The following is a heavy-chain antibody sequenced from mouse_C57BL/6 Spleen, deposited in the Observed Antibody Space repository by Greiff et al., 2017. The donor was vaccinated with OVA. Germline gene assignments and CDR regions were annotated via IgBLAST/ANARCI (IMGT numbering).Heavy chain of an antibody. CDR2: IWSGGST. D-gene: IGHD1-1*01. CDR1: GFSLTSYG. J-gene: IGHJ1*03. V-gene: IGHV2-2*01. Sequence: QVQLKESGPGLVQPSPSLSITCTVSGFSLTSYGVHWVRQSPGKGLEWLGVIWSGGSTDYNAAFISRLSISKDNAKSQVFFKMNSLQADYTAIYYGARSYYYGSIDWYFDVWGTGTTVTVSS. CDR3: ARSYYYGSIDWYFDV.